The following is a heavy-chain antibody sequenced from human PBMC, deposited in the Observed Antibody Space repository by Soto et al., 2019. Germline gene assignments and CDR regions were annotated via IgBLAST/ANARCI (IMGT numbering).Heavy chain of an antibody. V-gene: IGHV4-4*02. CDR1: GGSISSSNW. Sequence: QVQLQESGPGLVKPSETLSLTCAVSGGSISSSNWWHWVRQPPGKGLEWIGEILHSGTTNYNPSLKSRVAISVDKSQTKFSLRLNSVTAADTAVYYCARVRQYCSGTSCYLDPWGQGTLVTVSS. D-gene: IGHD2-2*01. CDR3: ARVRQYCSGTSCYLDP. J-gene: IGHJ5*02. CDR2: ILHSGTT.